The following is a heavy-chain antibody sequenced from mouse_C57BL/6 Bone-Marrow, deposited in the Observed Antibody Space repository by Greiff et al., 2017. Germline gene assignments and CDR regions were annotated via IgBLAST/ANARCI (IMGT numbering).Heavy chain of an antibody. V-gene: IGHV1-52*01. CDR2: IDPSDSET. CDR1: GYTFTSYW. Sequence: QVQLQQPGAELVRPGSSVKLSCKASGYTFTSYWMHWVKQRPIQGLEWIGNIDPSDSETHYNQKFKDKATLTVDKSSSTAYMQLSSLTSEDSAVYYCARYGNYGFYAMDYWGQGTSVTVSS. D-gene: IGHD2-1*01. J-gene: IGHJ4*01. CDR3: ARYGNYGFYAMDY.